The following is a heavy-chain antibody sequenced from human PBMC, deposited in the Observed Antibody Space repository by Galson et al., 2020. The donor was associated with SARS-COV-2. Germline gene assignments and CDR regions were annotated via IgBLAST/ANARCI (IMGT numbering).Heavy chain of an antibody. Sequence: NSGGSLRLSCAASGFTFSDYYMSWIRQAPGKGLEWVSYISSSGSTIYYADSVKGRFTISRDNAKNSLYLQMNSLRAEDTAVYYCARGPYDFWSGYLVGYWGQGTLVTVSS. J-gene: IGHJ4*02. D-gene: IGHD3-3*01. CDR3: ARGPYDFWSGYLVGY. CDR1: GFTFSDYY. CDR2: ISSSGSTI. V-gene: IGHV3-11*04.